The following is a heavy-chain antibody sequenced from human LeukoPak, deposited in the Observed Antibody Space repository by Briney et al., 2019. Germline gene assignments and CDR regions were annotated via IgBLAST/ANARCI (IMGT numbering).Heavy chain of an antibody. V-gene: IGHV4-59*01. Sequence: PSETLSLTCTVSGGSLSSYYWSWIRQPPGKGLEWIGYTYYSGSANYNPSLKSRVTMSVDTSKNQFSLRLNSVTAADTAVYYCARGGSRDGYNRPLDYWGQGTLVTVSS. D-gene: IGHD5-24*01. CDR2: TYYSGSA. CDR3: ARGGSRDGYNRPLDY. J-gene: IGHJ4*02. CDR1: GGSLSSYY.